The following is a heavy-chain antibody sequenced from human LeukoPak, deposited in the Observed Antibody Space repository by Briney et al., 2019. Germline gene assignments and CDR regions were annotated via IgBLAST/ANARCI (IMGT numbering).Heavy chain of an antibody. J-gene: IGHJ4*02. CDR1: GGSFSGYY. Sequence: PSETLSLTCAVYGGSFSGYYWSWIRQPPGKGLEWIGEINHSGSTNYNPSLKSRVTISVDTSKNQFSLKLSSVTAADTAVYYCARGDKWELPIYYFDYWGQGTLVTVSS. D-gene: IGHD1-26*01. V-gene: IGHV4-34*01. CDR2: INHSGST. CDR3: ARGDKWELPIYYFDY.